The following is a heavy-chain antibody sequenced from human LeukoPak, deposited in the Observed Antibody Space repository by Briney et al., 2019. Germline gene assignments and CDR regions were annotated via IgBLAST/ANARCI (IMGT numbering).Heavy chain of an antibody. Sequence: EASVKVSCKPSGYTLTGFYIHWVRQAPGQGLEWMGWISPNSGGTDYAQRFQGRVTMTRDTSISTAYMELSSLRSNDTAVYYCAIQPWGSGNNWYFDLWGRGTLVTVSS. CDR1: GYTLTGFY. CDR2: ISPNSGGT. J-gene: IGHJ2*01. D-gene: IGHD7-27*01. V-gene: IGHV1-2*02. CDR3: AIQPWGSGNNWYFDL.